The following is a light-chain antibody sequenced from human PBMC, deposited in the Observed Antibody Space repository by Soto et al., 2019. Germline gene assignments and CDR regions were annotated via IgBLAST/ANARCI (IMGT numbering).Light chain of an antibody. CDR1: SSDVGSYNL. V-gene: IGLV2-23*01. J-gene: IGLJ2*01. CDR2: EGS. Sequence: QSALTQPASVSGSPGQSITISCTGTSSDVGSYNLVSWYQQHPGKTPKLMIYEGSKRHSGVSNRFSGSKSGNTASLTISGLQADDEADYYFCSYAGSSTLVFGGGTQLTVL. CDR3: CSYAGSSTLV.